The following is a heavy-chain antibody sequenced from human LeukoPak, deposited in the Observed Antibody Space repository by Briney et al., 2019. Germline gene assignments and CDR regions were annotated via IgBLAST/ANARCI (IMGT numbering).Heavy chain of an antibody. Sequence: SETLSLTCTVSGGSISSYYWSWIRQPPGKGLEWIGYIYYSGSTNYNPSLKSRVTISVDTSKNQFSLKLSSVTAADTAVCYCARAQYYYDSSGYYPYYFDYWGQGTLVTVSS. V-gene: IGHV4-59*01. D-gene: IGHD3-22*01. CDR3: ARAQYYYDSSGYYPYYFDY. CDR1: GGSISSYY. CDR2: IYYSGST. J-gene: IGHJ4*02.